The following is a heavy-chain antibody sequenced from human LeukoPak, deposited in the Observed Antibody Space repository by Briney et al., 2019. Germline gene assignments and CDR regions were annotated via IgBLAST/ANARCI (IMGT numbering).Heavy chain of an antibody. Sequence: PSETLSLTCTGSGGSFSSYYWSWIRQPPGKGLEWIGYIYYTGSTNYNPSLKSRVTISVDTSKNQFSLKLRSVTAADTAFYYCARVKYCGGDCYPFDYWGQGTLVTVSS. CDR1: GGSFSSYY. CDR3: ARVKYCGGDCYPFDY. V-gene: IGHV4-59*01. CDR2: IYYTGST. D-gene: IGHD2-21*01. J-gene: IGHJ4*02.